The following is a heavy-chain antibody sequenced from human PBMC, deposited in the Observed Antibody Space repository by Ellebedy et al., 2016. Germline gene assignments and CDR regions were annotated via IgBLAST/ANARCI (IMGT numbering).Heavy chain of an antibody. J-gene: IGHJ5*01. CDR1: GFTFTNFA. V-gene: IGHV3-23*01. CDR2: ISGRHTGT. CDR3: TRDETVSGSPDS. D-gene: IGHD3-10*01. Sequence: GGSLRLXXAASGFTFTNFAMSWVRQAPGKGLEWVSAISGRHTGTYYADSVKGRFVISRDDSRNMVYLQMDRLRVDDTAVYYCTRDETVSGSPDSWGKGTVVTVSS.